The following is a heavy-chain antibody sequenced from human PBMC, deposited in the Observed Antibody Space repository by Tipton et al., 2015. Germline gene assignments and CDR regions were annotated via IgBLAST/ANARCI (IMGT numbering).Heavy chain of an antibody. CDR2: MRYDGSNE. D-gene: IGHD1-26*01. Sequence: SLRLSCVVSGFTFSSYDMHWVRQAPGKGLEWVAFMRYDGSNEYYADSVKGRFTISRDNSKNTVFLQMNSLRVEDTAVYFCATSIVGACFDNWGQGTLVTVSS. CDR3: ATSIVGACFDN. CDR1: GFTFSSYD. V-gene: IGHV3-30*02. J-gene: IGHJ4*02.